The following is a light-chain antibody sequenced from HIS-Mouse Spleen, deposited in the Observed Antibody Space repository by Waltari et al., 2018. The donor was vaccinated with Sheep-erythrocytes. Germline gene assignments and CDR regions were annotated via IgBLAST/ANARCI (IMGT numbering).Light chain of an antibody. CDR3: QSYDSSLSAVV. CDR2: GSS. Sequence: QSVLTQPPSVSGAPGQRVTISCTGSSSNIRAGYDVHWYQQLPGTAPKLLIYGSSNRPSGVPDRFAGYKAGSSASLAITGLQAEDEADYYCQSYDSSLSAVVFGGGTKLTVL. CDR1: SSNIRAGYD. V-gene: IGLV1-40*01. J-gene: IGLJ2*01.